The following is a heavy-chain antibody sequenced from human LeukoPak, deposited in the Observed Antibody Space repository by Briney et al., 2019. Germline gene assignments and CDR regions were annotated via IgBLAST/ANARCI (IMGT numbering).Heavy chain of an antibody. V-gene: IGHV3-30*02. D-gene: IGHD6-13*01. J-gene: IGHJ4*02. CDR1: GFTFCGYD. CDR2: IRSDGSDK. Sequence: GGSLRLSCAASGFTFCGYDMHWVRQAPGKGLEWVALIRSDGSDKYYADSVKGRFTISRDNSKNTVFLQMNSLRAEDTAVYYCAKDIAAAGGPCAYWGRGTLVTVSS. CDR3: AKDIAAAGGPCAY.